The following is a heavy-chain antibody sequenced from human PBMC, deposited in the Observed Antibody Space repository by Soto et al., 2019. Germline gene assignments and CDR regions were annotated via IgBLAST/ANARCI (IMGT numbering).Heavy chain of an antibody. D-gene: IGHD1-26*01. CDR3: ARGEQYSGRIFDY. CDR1: GDSVSSNSAA. V-gene: IGHV6-1*01. J-gene: IGHJ4*02. CDR2: TYYRSKWYN. Sequence: SQTLSLTCGISGDSVSSNSAAWNWLRQSPSRGLDWLGRTYYRSKWYNDYAVSVESRITINPDTSKNHFSLQLNFVTPEDTAVYFCARGEQYSGRIFDYWGQGTLVTVSS.